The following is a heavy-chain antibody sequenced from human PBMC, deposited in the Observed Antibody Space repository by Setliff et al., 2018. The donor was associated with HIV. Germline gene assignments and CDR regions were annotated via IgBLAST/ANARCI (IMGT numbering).Heavy chain of an antibody. CDR1: GGSFSGYY. V-gene: IGHV4-34*01. J-gene: IGHJ6*03. CDR3: ARLPHRYYYYYMDV. CDR2: INHSGST. Sequence: ASETLSLTCAVYGGSFSGYYWSWIRQPPGKGLEWIGEINHSGSTNYNPSLKSRVTISVDTSKNQFSLKLSSVTAADTAVYYCARLPHRYYYYYMDVWGKGTTVTVS.